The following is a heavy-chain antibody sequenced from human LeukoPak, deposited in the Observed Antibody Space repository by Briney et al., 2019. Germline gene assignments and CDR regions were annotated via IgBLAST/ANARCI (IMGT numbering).Heavy chain of an antibody. Sequence: ASVKVSRKASGYTFTGYYMHWVRQAPGQGLEWMGWINPNSGGTNYAQKFQGRVTMTRDTSISTAYMELSRLRSDDTAVYYCARDTYYDILTGSTYYMDVWGKGTTVTISS. J-gene: IGHJ6*03. CDR2: INPNSGGT. V-gene: IGHV1-2*02. D-gene: IGHD3-9*01. CDR1: GYTFTGYY. CDR3: ARDTYYDILTGSTYYMDV.